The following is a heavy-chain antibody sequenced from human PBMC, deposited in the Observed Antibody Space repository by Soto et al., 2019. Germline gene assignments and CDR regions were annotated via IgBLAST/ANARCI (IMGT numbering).Heavy chain of an antibody. CDR3: ARDVGGEATIRY. J-gene: IGHJ4*02. CDR2: IIPNFGTT. Sequence: QVQLVQSGAEVKKPGSSVKVSCKASGGSFSNFVISWVQQAPGQGLEWMGGIIPNFGTTNYAQKFQGKVTITADETTRTAYLERSGLTSEDTSVYYWARDVGGEATIRYWGQGTLVTVSS. D-gene: IGHD5-12*01. CDR1: GGSFSNFV. V-gene: IGHV1-69*01.